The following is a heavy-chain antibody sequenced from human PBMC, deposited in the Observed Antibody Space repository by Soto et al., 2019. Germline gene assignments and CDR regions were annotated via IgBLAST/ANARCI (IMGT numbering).Heavy chain of an antibody. CDR3: AREVQVHTPAFVY. V-gene: IGHV1-69*19. Sequence: QVQLVQSGAEMKKPGSSVKVSCRSSGGTFNTYAMNWVRQAPGQGAEWMGDISPMFGAANYAPKFQGRVTITADESTGTSYMQLSSLTSEDTALYFCAREVQVHTPAFVYWGQGTLVTVSS. CDR1: GGTFNTYA. J-gene: IGHJ4*02. D-gene: IGHD3-10*01. CDR2: ISPMFGAA.